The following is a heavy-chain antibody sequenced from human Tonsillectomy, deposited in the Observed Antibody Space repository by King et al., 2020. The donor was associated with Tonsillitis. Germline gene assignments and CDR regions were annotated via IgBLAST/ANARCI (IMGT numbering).Heavy chain of an antibody. J-gene: IGHJ6*02. CDR3: ARHTGDYYDFWSGPYYYYGMDV. Sequence: VQLQESGPGLVKPSETLSLTCTVSGGSISSSSYYWGWIRQPPGKGLEWIGSIYYSGSTYYNPSLKSRVTISVDTSKNQFSLKLSSVTAADTAVYYCARHTGDYYDFWSGPYYYYGMDVWGQGTTXTVXS. CDR1: GGSISSSSYY. CDR2: IYYSGST. D-gene: IGHD3-3*01. V-gene: IGHV4-39*01.